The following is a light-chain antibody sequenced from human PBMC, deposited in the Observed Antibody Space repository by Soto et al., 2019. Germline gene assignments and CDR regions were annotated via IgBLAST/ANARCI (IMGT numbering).Light chain of an antibody. CDR1: QSVSSSY. CDR2: GAS. CDR3: QQDVSSPLT. J-gene: IGKJ4*01. V-gene: IGKV3-20*01. Sequence: EIVLTQSPGTLSLSPGERVTLSCRASQSVSSSYLAWYQQKPGQAPRLLIYGASSRATGIPDRFSGSGSGTDFTLTISRLEPEAFAVYYCQQDVSSPLTFGGGTKVEIK.